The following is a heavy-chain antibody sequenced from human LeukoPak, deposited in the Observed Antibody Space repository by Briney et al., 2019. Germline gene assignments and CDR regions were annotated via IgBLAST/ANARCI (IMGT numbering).Heavy chain of an antibody. CDR3: ARTTEGGYSYGYFYYYYMDV. Sequence: SETLSLTCTVSGGSISSYYWSWIRQPPGKGLEWIGYIYYSGSTNYKSSLKSRVTISVDTSKNQFSLKLGSVTAADTAVYYCARTTEGGYSYGYFYYYYMDVWGKGTTVTISS. V-gene: IGHV4-59*01. J-gene: IGHJ6*03. CDR2: IYYSGST. CDR1: GGSISSYY. D-gene: IGHD5-18*01.